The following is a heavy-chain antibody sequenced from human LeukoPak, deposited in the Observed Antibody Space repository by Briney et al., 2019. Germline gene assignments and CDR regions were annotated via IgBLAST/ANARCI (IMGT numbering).Heavy chain of an antibody. J-gene: IGHJ4*02. V-gene: IGHV5-51*01. D-gene: IGHD3-10*01. CDR2: IYPGDSDT. Sequence: GESLKISCKGSGYSFTSYWIGWVRQMPGKGLEGMGIIYPGDSDTRYSPSFQGQVTISADKSISTAYLQWSSLKASDTAMYYCARIPMVRGTLRYFFDYWGQGTLVTVSS. CDR1: GYSFTSYW. CDR3: ARIPMVRGTLRYFFDY.